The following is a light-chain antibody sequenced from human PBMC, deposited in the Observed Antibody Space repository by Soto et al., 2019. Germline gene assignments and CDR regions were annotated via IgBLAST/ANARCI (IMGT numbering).Light chain of an antibody. CDR3: QQYPRVVTAT. J-gene: IGKJ1*01. V-gene: IGKV1-5*01. CDR2: NAS. CDR1: QSISYY. Sequence: EMTQSPSGLSASVRDRVTITCRASQSISYYLAXXQXKPGKAXKVLIWNASSLQRGLPSRFRGSAYGTELTLTISSLQPDDIRTCEGQQYPRVVTATFCQGTRV.